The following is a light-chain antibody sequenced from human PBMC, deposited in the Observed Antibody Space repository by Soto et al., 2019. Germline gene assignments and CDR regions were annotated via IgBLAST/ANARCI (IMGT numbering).Light chain of an antibody. J-gene: IGKJ1*01. V-gene: IGKV1-27*01. CDR2: RVS. CDR3: QQKLQT. Sequence: IQMTQPPSSLSASVGDSVTSTCRASQSFTNQLAWYQQRPGKAPKFLIYRVSSLQMGVPSLFSGGESGTASTLTISSVQPDHVATYYCQQKLQTFGQGTTVDIK. CDR1: QSFTNQ.